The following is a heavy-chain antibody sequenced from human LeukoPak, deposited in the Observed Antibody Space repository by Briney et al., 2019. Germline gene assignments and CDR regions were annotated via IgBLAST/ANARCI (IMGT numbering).Heavy chain of an antibody. V-gene: IGHV1-69*05. D-gene: IGHD3-22*01. CDR1: GGTFSSYA. Sequence: SVKVSCKASGGTFSSYAISWVRQAPGQGLEWMGRIIPIFGTANYAQKFQGRVTITTDESTSTAYMELSSLRSEDTAVCYCAVSPTHDSSGYYYETSIDYWGQGTLVTVSS. J-gene: IGHJ4*02. CDR2: IIPIFGTA. CDR3: AVSPTHDSSGYYYETSIDY.